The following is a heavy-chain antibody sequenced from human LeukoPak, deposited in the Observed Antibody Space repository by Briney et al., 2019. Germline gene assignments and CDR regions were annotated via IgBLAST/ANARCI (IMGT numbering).Heavy chain of an antibody. CDR2: INDDGSDT. CDR1: GFTFKLYW. V-gene: IGHV3-74*01. CDR3: VRGGPSTWS. J-gene: IGHJ5*02. D-gene: IGHD2-15*01. Sequence: GGSLRLSCAASGFTFKLYWMPWVRHVPGKGPVWVSRINDDGSDTIYADSVRGRFTISRDDAKNTVYVQMNNLRAEDTAVYYCVRGGPSTWSWGQGTLVTVSS.